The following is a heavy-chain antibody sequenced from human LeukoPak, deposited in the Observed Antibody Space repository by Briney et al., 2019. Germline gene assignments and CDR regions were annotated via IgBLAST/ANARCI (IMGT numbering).Heavy chain of an antibody. J-gene: IGHJ6*02. CDR1: GYTFTGYC. Sequence: ASVKVSCKASGYTFTGYCMHWVRQAPGQGLEWMGWINPNSGGTNYAQKFQGRVTMTRDTSISTAYMELSRLRSDDTAVYYCAGEVAAAGTSYYYGMDVWGQGTTVTVSS. V-gene: IGHV1-2*02. CDR2: INPNSGGT. CDR3: AGEVAAAGTSYYYGMDV. D-gene: IGHD6-13*01.